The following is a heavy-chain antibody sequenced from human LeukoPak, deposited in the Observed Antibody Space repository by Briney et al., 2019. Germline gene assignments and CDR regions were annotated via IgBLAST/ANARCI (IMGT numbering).Heavy chain of an antibody. D-gene: IGHD4-17*01. CDR3: ARLNFGDDY. CDR2: IYGSTSA. V-gene: IGHV3-66*01. Sequence: GGSLRLSCAASGFTVSSKYINWVRQAPGKGLEWVSLIYGSTSADYADFVKGRFTISRDNSMNTVYLQMNSLRAEDTAIYYCARLNFGDDYWGQGTLVAVSS. J-gene: IGHJ4*02. CDR1: GFTVSSKY.